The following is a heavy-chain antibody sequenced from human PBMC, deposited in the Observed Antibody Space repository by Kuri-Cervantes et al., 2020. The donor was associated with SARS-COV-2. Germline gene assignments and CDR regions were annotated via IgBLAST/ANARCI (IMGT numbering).Heavy chain of an antibody. CDR3: ATFPAADVRGVFDY. J-gene: IGHJ4*02. CDR2: VDPEDGET. Sequence: ASVKVSCKASGYTFTDYYMHWVQQAPGKGLEWMGLVDPEDGETIYAEKFQGRVTITADTSTDTAYMELSSLRSEDTAVYYCATFPAADVRGVFDYWGQGTLVTVSS. D-gene: IGHD6-13*01. CDR1: GYTFTDYY. V-gene: IGHV1-69-2*01.